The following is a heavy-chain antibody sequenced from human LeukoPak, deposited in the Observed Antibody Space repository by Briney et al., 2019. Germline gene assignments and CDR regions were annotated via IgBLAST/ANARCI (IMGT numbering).Heavy chain of an antibody. J-gene: IGHJ4*02. CDR3: ARVSASDPSKNYFDY. V-gene: IGHV4-30-4*01. Sequence: PSQTLSLTCTVSGGSISSGDYYWSWIRQPPGKGLEWIGYIYYSGSTYYNPSLKSRVTISVDTSKNQFSLKLSPVTAADTAVYYCARVSASDPSKNYFDYWGQGTLVTVSS. D-gene: IGHD4/OR15-4a*01. CDR1: GGSISSGDYY. CDR2: IYYSGST.